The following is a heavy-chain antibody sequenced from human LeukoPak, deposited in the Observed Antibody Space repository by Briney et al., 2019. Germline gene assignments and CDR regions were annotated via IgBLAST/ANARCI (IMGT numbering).Heavy chain of an antibody. D-gene: IGHD7-27*01. J-gene: IGHJ6*03. CDR2: INIDGSGT. CDR3: ARVRPGYYYMDV. CDR1: GFTFSSFW. V-gene: IGHV3-74*01. Sequence: GRSLRLSCAASGFTFSSFWMHWVRQAPGKGLVWVSRINIDGSGTTYADSVKGRFTISRDNAKNTLYLQMNSLRVEDTAVYYCARVRPGYYYMDVWGKGTTVTVSS.